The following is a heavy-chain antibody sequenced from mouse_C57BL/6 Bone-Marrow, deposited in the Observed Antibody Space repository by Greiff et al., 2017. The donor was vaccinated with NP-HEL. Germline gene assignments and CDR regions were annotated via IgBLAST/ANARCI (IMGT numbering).Heavy chain of an antibody. Sequence: VQLQQSGAELVRPGASVKLSCTASGFNIKDDYMHWVKQRPEQGLEWIGWIDPENGDTEYASKFQGKATITADTSSNTAYLQLSSLTSEDTPVYSCTKRAWFAYWGQGTLVTVSA. V-gene: IGHV14-4*01. CDR1: GFNIKDDY. CDR3: TKRAWFAY. J-gene: IGHJ3*01. CDR2: IDPENGDT.